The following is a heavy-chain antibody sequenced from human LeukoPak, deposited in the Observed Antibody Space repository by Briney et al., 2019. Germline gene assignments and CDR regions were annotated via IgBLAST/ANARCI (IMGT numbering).Heavy chain of an antibody. CDR3: ARFGVDYDMDV. J-gene: IGHJ6*02. CDR1: GGSISGYY. CDR2: IYYSGGT. V-gene: IGHV4-59*12. Sequence: SETLSLTCAVSGGSISGYYWSWIRQPPGKGLEWIGYIYYSGGTNYNPSLKSRLTISVDTSRNQFSLNLGSVTAADTAVYYCARFGVDYDMDVWGQGTTVTVSS. D-gene: IGHD3-3*01.